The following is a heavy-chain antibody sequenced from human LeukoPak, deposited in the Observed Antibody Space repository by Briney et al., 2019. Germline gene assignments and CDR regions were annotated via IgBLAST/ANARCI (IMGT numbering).Heavy chain of an antibody. J-gene: IGHJ4*02. Sequence: GGSLRLSCAASGFTFSNAWMSWVRQAPGKGLEWVSYISSIGSKIYHADSVKGRFTMSRENAKNSLYLQMTSLRAEDTAVYYCARGVVRDYASDYWGQGTLVTVSS. CDR1: GFTFSNAW. CDR2: ISSIGSKI. V-gene: IGHV3-11*01. D-gene: IGHD3-10*01. CDR3: ARGVVRDYASDY.